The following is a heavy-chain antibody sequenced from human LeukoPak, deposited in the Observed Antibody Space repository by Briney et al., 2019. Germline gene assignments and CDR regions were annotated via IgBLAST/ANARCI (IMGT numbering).Heavy chain of an antibody. Sequence: SETLSLTCTVSGYSISSGYYWGWIRQPPGKGLEWIGSIYHSGSTYYNPSLKSRVTISVDTSKNQFSLKLSSVTAADTAVYYCARDHCSGGSCYSRFFDYWGQGTLVTVSS. CDR2: IYHSGST. J-gene: IGHJ4*02. CDR1: GYSISSGYY. CDR3: ARDHCSGGSCYSRFFDY. V-gene: IGHV4-38-2*02. D-gene: IGHD2-15*01.